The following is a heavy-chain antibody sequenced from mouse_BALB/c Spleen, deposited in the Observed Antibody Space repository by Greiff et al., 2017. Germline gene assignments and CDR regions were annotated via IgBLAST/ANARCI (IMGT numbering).Heavy chain of an antibody. CDR2: INPYNDGT. CDR1: GYTFTSYV. D-gene: IGHD2-4*01. CDR3: ASSLSTMITTWFAY. V-gene: IGHV1-14*01. Sequence: VHVKQSGPELVKPGASVKMSCKASGYTFTSYVMHWVKQKPGQGLEWIGYINPYNDGTKYNEKFKGKATLTSDKSSSTAYMELSSLTSEDSAVYYCASSLSTMITTWFAYWGQGTLVTVSA. J-gene: IGHJ3*01.